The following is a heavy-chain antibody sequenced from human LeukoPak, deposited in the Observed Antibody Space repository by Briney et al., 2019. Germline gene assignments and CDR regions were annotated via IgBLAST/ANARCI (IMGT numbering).Heavy chain of an antibody. V-gene: IGHV3-30*02. J-gene: IGHJ6*03. Sequence: PGGSLRLSCAASGFTFSSYGMHWVRQAPGKGLEWVAFIRYDGSNKYYADSVKGRFTISRDNSKNTLYLQMNSLRAEDTAVYYCAKDLGKWELLHYYYMDVWGKGTTVTISS. CDR3: AKDLGKWELLHYYYMDV. CDR1: GFTFSSYG. D-gene: IGHD1-26*01. CDR2: IRYDGSNK.